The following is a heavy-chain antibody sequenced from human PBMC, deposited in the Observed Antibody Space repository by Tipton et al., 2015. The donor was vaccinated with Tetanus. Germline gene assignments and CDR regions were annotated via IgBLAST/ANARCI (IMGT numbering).Heavy chain of an antibody. D-gene: IGHD3-16*01. CDR3: ARGGPLDY. CDR1: GGSISSYY. J-gene: IGHJ4*02. CDR2: IYYSGST. V-gene: IGHV4-59*01. Sequence: TLSLTCTVSGGSISSYYWSWIRQPPGKGLEWTGYIYYSGSTNYNPSLKSRVTISVDTSKNQFSLKLSSVTAADTAVYYCARGGPLDYWGQGTLVTVSS.